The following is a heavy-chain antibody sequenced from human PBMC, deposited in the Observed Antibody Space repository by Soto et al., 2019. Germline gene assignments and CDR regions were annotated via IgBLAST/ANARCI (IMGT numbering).Heavy chain of an antibody. CDR2: ISSSTIYK. D-gene: IGHD5-18*01. J-gene: IGHJ4*02. CDR1: GFTFTNYT. CDR3: ARNKIDGNYCYALYFDY. V-gene: IGHV3-21*01. Sequence: EVQLVESGGGLVKPGGSLRLSCAASGFTFTNYTMNWVRQAPGKGLEWVSSISSSTIYKYYADSVKGRFTISRDNAKNSLYLQMNSLRAEDTAVYYCARNKIDGNYCYALYFDYWGQGTLVTVSS.